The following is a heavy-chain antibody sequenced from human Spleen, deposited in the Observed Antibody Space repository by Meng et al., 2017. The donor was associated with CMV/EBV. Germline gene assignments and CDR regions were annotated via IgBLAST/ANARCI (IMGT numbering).Heavy chain of an antibody. J-gene: IGHJ6*02. CDR3: ARGGYSSSQDYYYYGMDV. Sequence: KVSCKGSGYTFTNHWIGWVRQMPGRGLEWMGIVFPGDSSTKYSPSFQGQVTLSADKSISTAYLQWSSLKASDTAIYYCARGGYSSSQDYYYYGMDVWGQGTTVTVSS. D-gene: IGHD6-6*01. CDR1: GYTFTNHW. CDR2: VFPGDSST. V-gene: IGHV5-51*01.